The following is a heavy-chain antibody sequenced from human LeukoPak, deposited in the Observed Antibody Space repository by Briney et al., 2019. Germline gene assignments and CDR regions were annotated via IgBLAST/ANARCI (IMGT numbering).Heavy chain of an antibody. J-gene: IGHJ4*02. CDR3: ARARDSSGYYASTVDY. D-gene: IGHD3-22*01. V-gene: IGHV1-18*01. Sequence: GASVKVSCKTSGYTFINFGISWVRQAHGQGLEWMGWISVDNGNTNYAQNFQGRVTMTTDTSTSTAYMELRSLRSDDTAVYYCARARDSSGYYASTVDYWGQGTLVTVSS. CDR1: GYTFINFG. CDR2: ISVDNGNT.